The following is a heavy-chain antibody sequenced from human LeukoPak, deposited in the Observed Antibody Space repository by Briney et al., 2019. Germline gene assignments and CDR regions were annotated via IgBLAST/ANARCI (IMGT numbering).Heavy chain of an antibody. V-gene: IGHV3-53*01. Sequence: PGGSLRLSCAASGFTVSSNYMSWVRQAPGKGLEWVSVIYSGGSTYYADSVKGRFTISRDNSKNTLYLQMNSLRAEDTALYYCAKDIAAAGTYYFDYWGQGTLVTVSS. CDR2: IYSGGST. J-gene: IGHJ4*02. CDR1: GFTVSSNY. D-gene: IGHD6-13*01. CDR3: AKDIAAAGTYYFDY.